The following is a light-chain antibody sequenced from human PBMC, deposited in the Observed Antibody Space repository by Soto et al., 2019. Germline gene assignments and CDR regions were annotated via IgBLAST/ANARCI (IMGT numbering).Light chain of an antibody. CDR3: QQYNDWPPT. J-gene: IGKJ1*01. CDR2: GAP. Sequence: EIVMTQSPVTLSVSPGETANLSCRASQTVTSNLAWYQQKPGRSPRLLLSGAPTRATGIPARFSGSGSGTEFTLNLSKLESEDIAVYYWQQYNDWPPTFGQGTNVDI. CDR1: QTVTSN. V-gene: IGKV3-15*01.